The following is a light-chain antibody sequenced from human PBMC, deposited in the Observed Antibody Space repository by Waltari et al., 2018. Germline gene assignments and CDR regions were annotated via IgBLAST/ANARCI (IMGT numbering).Light chain of an antibody. J-gene: IGKJ1*01. CDR1: QSISHW. Sequence: DNQMTQSPSTLSASVGDRVTITCRASQSISHWLAWYQQKPGKAPKILIYDASNLESGVPSRFSGSGSGTEFTLTISSLQPDDFATYYCQQYNGAFGQGTKVEIK. CDR2: DAS. V-gene: IGKV1-5*03. CDR3: QQYNGA.